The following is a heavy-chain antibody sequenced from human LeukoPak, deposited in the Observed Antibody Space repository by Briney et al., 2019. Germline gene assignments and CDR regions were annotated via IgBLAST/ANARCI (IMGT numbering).Heavy chain of an antibody. CDR1: GFAFSTYW. J-gene: IGHJ4*02. CDR2: ISSSSSYI. D-gene: IGHD3-22*01. CDR3: ARDSYYYDSSGQPHFDY. Sequence: PGGSLRLSCAASGFAFSTYWMTWVRQAPGKGLEWVSSISSSSSYIYYADSVKGRFTISRDNAKNSLYLQMNSLRAEDTAVYYCARDSYYYDSSGQPHFDYWGQGTLVTVSS. V-gene: IGHV3-21*01.